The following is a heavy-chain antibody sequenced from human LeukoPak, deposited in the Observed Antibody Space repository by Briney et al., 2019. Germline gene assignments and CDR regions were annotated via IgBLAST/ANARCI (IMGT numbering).Heavy chain of an antibody. CDR2: LLGSGST. CDR1: GGSISSYY. V-gene: IGHV4-4*07. Sequence: PSETLSLTCTVSGGSISSYYWSWIRQPAGKGLEWIGRLLGSGSTDYNPSLRSRVTMSVDTSKNQFSLKLSSVTAADTAVYYCARGTLAAAGIRYNWFDPWGQGTLVTVSS. CDR3: ARGTLAAAGIRYNWFDP. D-gene: IGHD6-13*01. J-gene: IGHJ5*02.